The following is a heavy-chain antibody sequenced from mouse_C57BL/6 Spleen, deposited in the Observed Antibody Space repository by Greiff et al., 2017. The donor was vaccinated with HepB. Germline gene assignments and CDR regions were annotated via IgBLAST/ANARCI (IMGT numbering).Heavy chain of an antibody. V-gene: IGHV1-15*01. CDR3: NPATVGATGAMDY. CDR1: GYTFTDYE. CDR2: IDPETGGT. J-gene: IGHJ4*01. Sequence: VQLQQSGAELVRPGASVTLSCKASGYTFTDYEMHWVKQTPVHGLEWIGAIDPETGGTAYNQKFKGKAILTADKSSSSAYMELRSLTSEDAAVYYCNPATVGATGAMDYWGKGTSVTVSS. D-gene: IGHD1-1*01.